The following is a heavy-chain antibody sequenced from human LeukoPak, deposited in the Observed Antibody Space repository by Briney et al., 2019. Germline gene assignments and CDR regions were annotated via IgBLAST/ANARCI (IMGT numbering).Heavy chain of an antibody. D-gene: IGHD3-16*01. J-gene: IGHJ3*02. V-gene: IGHV3-23*01. CDR3: AKDPYDHNGIFDALDI. Sequence: SGGSLRLSCAASGFTFSHYAMTWVRQAPGKGLEWVSTIGGPGVEHYADSVKGRFTISRDDSKNALFLQMNSLRAEDTAIYYCAKDPYDHNGIFDALDIWGQGTMVTVSS. CDR2: IGGPGVE. CDR1: GFTFSHYA.